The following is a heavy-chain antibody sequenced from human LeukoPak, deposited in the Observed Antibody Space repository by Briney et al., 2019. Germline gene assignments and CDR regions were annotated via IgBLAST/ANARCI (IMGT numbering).Heavy chain of an antibody. Sequence: PGRSLRLSCAASGFTFSSYGMHWVRQAPGKGLEWVAFIRYDGSNKYYADSVKGRFTISRDNSKNTLYLQMNSLRAEDTAVYYCARHYMTTVTKGAFDIWGQGTMVTVSS. CDR2: IRYDGSNK. CDR3: ARHYMTTVTKGAFDI. D-gene: IGHD4-17*01. CDR1: GFTFSSYG. V-gene: IGHV3-30*02. J-gene: IGHJ3*02.